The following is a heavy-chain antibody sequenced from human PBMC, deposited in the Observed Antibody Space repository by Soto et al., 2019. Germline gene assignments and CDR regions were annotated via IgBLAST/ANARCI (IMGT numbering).Heavy chain of an antibody. CDR2: IYHTGSP. CDR1: GGSISSYQ. D-gene: IGHD4-17*01. V-gene: IGHV4-59*01. J-gene: IGHJ5*02. CDR3: ARNAGYGDYDWFDP. Sequence: QVQLQESGPGLAKPSETLSLTCTVSGGSISSYQWSWIRQPPGKGLEWIGYIYHTGSPNYNPSLKSRVTLSLDTSKNQVSLKLSSVTAADTAIYYCARNAGYGDYDWFDPWGRGTLVTVSS.